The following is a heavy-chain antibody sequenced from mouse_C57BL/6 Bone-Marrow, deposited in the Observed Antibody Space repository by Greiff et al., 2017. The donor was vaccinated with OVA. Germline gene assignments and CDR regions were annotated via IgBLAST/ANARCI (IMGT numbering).Heavy chain of an antibody. D-gene: IGHD1-1*01. J-gene: IGHJ2*01. CDR3: KTVYYYGGGNDFDY. V-gene: IGHV14-4*01. CDR2: IDPENGDT. CDR1: GFNITDDY. Sequence: VQLQQSGAELVRPGASVKLSCTASGFNITDDYMHWVKQRPEQGLEWIGWIDPENGDTDYAPKFQGKATLTADTSSNTAYLQLSSLTSEDTAVDDCKTVYYYGGGNDFDYWGQGTTLTVSS.